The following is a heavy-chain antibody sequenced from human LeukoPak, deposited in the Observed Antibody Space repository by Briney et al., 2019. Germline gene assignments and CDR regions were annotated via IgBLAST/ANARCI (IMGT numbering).Heavy chain of an antibody. CDR2: IKSKTDGGTT. Sequence: GGSLRLSCAASGFTFSSYAMSWVRQAPGKGLEWVGRIKSKTDGGTTDYAAPVKGRFTISRDDSKNTLYLQMNSLKTEDTAVYYCTTLVYSNLYLDYWGQGTLVTVSS. D-gene: IGHD4-4*01. CDR3: TTLVYSNLYLDY. J-gene: IGHJ4*02. V-gene: IGHV3-15*01. CDR1: GFTFSSYA.